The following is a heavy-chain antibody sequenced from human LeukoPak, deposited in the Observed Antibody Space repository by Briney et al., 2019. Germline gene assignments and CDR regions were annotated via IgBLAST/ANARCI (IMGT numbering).Heavy chain of an antibody. J-gene: IGHJ4*02. CDR1: GGSISSHY. CDR3: ARGVTYYYGSGSYYMFDY. D-gene: IGHD3-10*01. CDR2: INHSGST. Sequence: SETLSLTCTVSGGSISSHYWSWIRQPPGKGLEWIGEINHSGSTNYNPSLKSRVTISVDTSKNQFSPKLSSVTAADTAVYYCARGVTYYYGSGSYYMFDYWGQGTLVTVSS. V-gene: IGHV4-34*01.